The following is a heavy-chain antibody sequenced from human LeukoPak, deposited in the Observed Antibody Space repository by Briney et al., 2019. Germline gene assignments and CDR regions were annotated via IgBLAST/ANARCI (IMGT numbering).Heavy chain of an antibody. CDR1: GYSISSGYY. Sequence: SETLSLTCAVSGYSISSGYYWGWIRQPPGKGLEWIGIIYHSGSTYYNPSLKSRVTISVDTSKNQFSLKMRSVTAADTAVYYCARGNYDFWSGYNWFDPRGQGTLVTVSS. CDR3: ARGNYDFWSGYNWFDP. D-gene: IGHD3-3*01. J-gene: IGHJ5*02. V-gene: IGHV4-38-2*01. CDR2: IYHSGST.